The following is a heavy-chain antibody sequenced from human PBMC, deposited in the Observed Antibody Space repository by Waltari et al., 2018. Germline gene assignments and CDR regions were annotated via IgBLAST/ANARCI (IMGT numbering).Heavy chain of an antibody. D-gene: IGHD6-13*01. CDR1: GFTFSSYW. CDR2: INSDGGST. J-gene: IGHJ4*02. Sequence: EVQLVESGGGLVQPGGSLRLSCAASGFTFSSYWMPWVRQAPGKGLVLGSRINSDGGSTSDADSVKGRFTSARDNAKNTRYLQMNRLRAEDTAVYYCARGLSSEYSSSCGYWGQGTLVTVSS. CDR3: ARGLSSEYSSSCGY. V-gene: IGHV3-74*01.